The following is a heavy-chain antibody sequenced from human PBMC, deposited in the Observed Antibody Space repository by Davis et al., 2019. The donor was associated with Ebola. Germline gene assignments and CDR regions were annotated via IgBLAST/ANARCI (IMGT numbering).Heavy chain of an antibody. V-gene: IGHV4-39*07. CDR1: GGSISSSSYY. CDR3: ARGRGYVWGSYRFGY. D-gene: IGHD3-16*02. J-gene: IGHJ4*02. Sequence: SETLSLTFTVSGGSISSSSYYWGWIRQPPGKGLEWIGSIYYSGSTYYSPSLKSRVTISVDTSKNQFSLKLSSVTAADTAVYYCARGRGYVWGSYRFGYWGQGTLVTVSS. CDR2: IYYSGST.